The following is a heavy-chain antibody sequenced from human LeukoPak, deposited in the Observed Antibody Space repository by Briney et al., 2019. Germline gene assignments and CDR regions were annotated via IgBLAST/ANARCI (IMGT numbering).Heavy chain of an antibody. CDR1: GFNFGEYA. J-gene: IGHJ4*02. V-gene: IGHV3-49*03. CDR2: IRSELHGGTP. CDR3: TRRVGY. Sequence: GGSLRLSCAGSGFNFGEYAMTWFRQAPGKGLEWVGYIRSELHGGTPEYAASVKDRFIISRDDSKSILYLQMNSLKTEDTAIYFCTRRVGYWGQGTLVTVST. D-gene: IGHD1-26*01.